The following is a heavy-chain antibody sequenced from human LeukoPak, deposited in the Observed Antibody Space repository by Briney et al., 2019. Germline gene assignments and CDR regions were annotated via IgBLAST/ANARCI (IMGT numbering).Heavy chain of an antibody. CDR3: AARSGTYPYYFDY. CDR2: ISTYNGNT. CDR1: GYTFTDYY. J-gene: IGHJ4*01. Sequence: GASVKVSCKASGYTFTDYYIHWVRQAPGQGLEWMGWISTYNGNTNYAQKFQGRVTMTTDTSTSTAYMELRSLRSDDTAVYYCAARSGTYPYYFDYWGQGTLVTVSS. D-gene: IGHD3-10*01. V-gene: IGHV1-18*04.